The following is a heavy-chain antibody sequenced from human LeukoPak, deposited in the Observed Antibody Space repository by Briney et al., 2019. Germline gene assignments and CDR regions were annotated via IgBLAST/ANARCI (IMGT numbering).Heavy chain of an antibody. D-gene: IGHD3-22*01. J-gene: IGHJ4*02. CDR3: ARDDYYDSRGYLDY. CDR1: GFTFSSYG. Sequence: GGSLRLSCAASGFTFSSYGMHWVRQAPGKGLEWVAVIWYDGSNKYYADSVKGRFTISRDNSKNTLHLQMNSLRAEDTAVYYCARDDYYDSRGYLDYWGQGTLVTVSS. V-gene: IGHV3-33*01. CDR2: IWYDGSNK.